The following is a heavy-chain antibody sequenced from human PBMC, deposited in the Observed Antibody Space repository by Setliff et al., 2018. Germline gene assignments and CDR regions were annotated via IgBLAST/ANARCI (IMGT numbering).Heavy chain of an antibody. D-gene: IGHD5-18*01. CDR2: IFHTGRS. CDR3: AKDVGDGYGVDAYASGGFDI. Sequence: SETLSLTCAVSGYSINNAYYWGWIRQTPGKGLEWIGSIFHTGRSYYNPSLKSRVTMSVDTSQSQFSLKLSSVTAADTAVYYCAKDVGDGYGVDAYASGGFDIWGQGTLVTVSS. J-gene: IGHJ3*02. V-gene: IGHV4-38-2*02. CDR1: GYSINNAYY.